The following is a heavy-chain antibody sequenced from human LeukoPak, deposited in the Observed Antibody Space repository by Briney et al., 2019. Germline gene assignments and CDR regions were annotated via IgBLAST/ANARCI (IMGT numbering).Heavy chain of an antibody. V-gene: IGHV4-4*07. CDR3: ARGPLGIAAAGPGDY. CDR2: IYSSGST. CDR1: GGSISGYF. J-gene: IGHJ4*02. Sequence: PSETLSLTCTVSGGSISGYFWSWIRQPAGKGLEYIGRIYSSGSTNYNPSLKSRVTMSLDTSQNQFSLKLSSVTAADTAVYYCARGPLGIAAAGPGDYWGQGTLVTVSS. D-gene: IGHD6-13*01.